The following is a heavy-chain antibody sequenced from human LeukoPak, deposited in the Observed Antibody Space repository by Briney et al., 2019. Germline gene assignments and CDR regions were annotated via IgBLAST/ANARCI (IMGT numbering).Heavy chain of an antibody. D-gene: IGHD3-9*01. CDR3: ARDDWRASLGIDY. CDR1: SGSISSSSYY. Sequence: PSQTLSLTCTVSSGSISSSSYYWGWIRQPPGKGLEWIGSIYYSGSTYYNPSLKSRVTISVDRSKNQFSLKLSSVTAADTAVYYCARDDWRASLGIDYWGQGTLVTVSS. V-gene: IGHV4-39*07. J-gene: IGHJ4*02. CDR2: IYYSGST.